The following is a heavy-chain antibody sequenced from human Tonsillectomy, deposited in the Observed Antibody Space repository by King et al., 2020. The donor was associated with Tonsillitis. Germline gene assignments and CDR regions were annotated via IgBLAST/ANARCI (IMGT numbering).Heavy chain of an antibody. CDR1: GFTFSSYA. CDR2: ISGSGGST. CDR3: ANLGGVVVTAIGY. D-gene: IGHD2-21*02. J-gene: IGHJ4*02. Sequence: VQLVESGGGLVQPGGSLRLSCAASGFTFSSYAMSWVRQAPGKGLEWVSVISGSGGSTFYADSVKGRFTISRDNSKNTLYLQRNSLRAEDTAVYYCANLGGVVVTAIGYWGQGTLVTVSS. V-gene: IGHV3-23*04.